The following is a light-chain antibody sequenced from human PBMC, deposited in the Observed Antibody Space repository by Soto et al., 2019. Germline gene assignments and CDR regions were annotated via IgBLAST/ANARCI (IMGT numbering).Light chain of an antibody. CDR3: SSYTSSILYV. Sequence: QSALTQPASVSGSPGQSITISCTGTSSDVGGYNYVSWYQQHPGKAPKLMIYEVSNRPSGVSNRFSGSKSGNTASLTISGLQAEDEADYYCSSYTSSILYVFXTGTKVTVL. J-gene: IGLJ1*01. CDR2: EVS. CDR1: SSDVGGYNY. V-gene: IGLV2-14*01.